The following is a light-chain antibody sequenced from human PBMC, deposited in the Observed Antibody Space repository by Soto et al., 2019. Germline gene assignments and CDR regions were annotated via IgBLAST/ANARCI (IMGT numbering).Light chain of an antibody. CDR3: ISYTTSYTLV. CDR2: DVS. V-gene: IGLV2-14*03. CDR1: SSDVGGYNF. Sequence: QSAPTQPASVSGSPGQSITISCSGTSSDVGGYNFVAWYQQHPGKVPKVLIYDVSNRPSGVSDRFSGSKSGNTASLTISGLQPEDEADYYCISYTTSYTLVFGTGTKVTVL. J-gene: IGLJ1*01.